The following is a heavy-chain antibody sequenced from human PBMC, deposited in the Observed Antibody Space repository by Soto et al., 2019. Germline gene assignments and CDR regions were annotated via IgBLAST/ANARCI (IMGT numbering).Heavy chain of an antibody. Sequence: LSLTCAVYGGSFSGYYWSWIRQPPGKGLEWIGEINHSGSTNYNPSLKSRVTISVDTSKNQFSLKLSSVTAADTAVYYCARRKPSRQTDWFDPWGQGTLVTVSS. J-gene: IGHJ5*02. CDR2: INHSGST. CDR1: GGSFSGYY. V-gene: IGHV4-34*01. CDR3: ARRKPSRQTDWFDP. D-gene: IGHD2-21*02.